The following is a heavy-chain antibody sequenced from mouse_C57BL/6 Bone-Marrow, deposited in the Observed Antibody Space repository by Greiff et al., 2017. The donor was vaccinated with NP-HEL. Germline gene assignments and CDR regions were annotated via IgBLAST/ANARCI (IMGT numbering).Heavy chain of an antibody. Sequence: VHLVESGAELVRPGASVTLSCKASGYTFTDYEMQWVKQTPVHGLEWIGAIDPETGGTAYNQKFKGKAILTADKSSSTAYMELRSLTSEDSAVYYCTRSEELRDYAMDYWGQGTSVTVSS. CDR1: GYTFTDYE. J-gene: IGHJ4*01. CDR3: TRSEELRDYAMDY. V-gene: IGHV1-15*01. D-gene: IGHD1-1*01. CDR2: IDPETGGT.